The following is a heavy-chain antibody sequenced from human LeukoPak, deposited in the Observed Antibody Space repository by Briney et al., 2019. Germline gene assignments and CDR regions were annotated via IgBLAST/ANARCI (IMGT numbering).Heavy chain of an antibody. J-gene: IGHJ6*02. CDR3: ARALVGAKYYYYGMDV. CDR2: IIPILGIA. V-gene: IGHV1-69*04. Sequence: GASVKVSCKASGGTFSSYAISWVRQAPGQGLEWMGRIIPILGIANYAQKFQGRVTITADKSTSTAHMELSSLRSEDTAVYYCARALVGAKYYYYGMDVWGQGTTVTVSS. CDR1: GGTFSSYA. D-gene: IGHD1-26*01.